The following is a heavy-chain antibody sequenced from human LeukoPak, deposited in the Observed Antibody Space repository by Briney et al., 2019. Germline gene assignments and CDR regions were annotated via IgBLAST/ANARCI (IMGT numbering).Heavy chain of an antibody. CDR3: ANRSGGTYGSFDS. CDR1: GFTFSDYA. CDR2: ISFTGDVT. Sequence: GESLRLSCVASGFTFSDYAMSWVRQAPGKGLEWVSAISFTGDVTNYADSVKGRFTISRDNYKNTLYLQMNGLRADDTAVYYCANRSGGTYGSFDSWGQGTLVTVSS. J-gene: IGHJ4*02. V-gene: IGHV3-23*01. D-gene: IGHD1-26*01.